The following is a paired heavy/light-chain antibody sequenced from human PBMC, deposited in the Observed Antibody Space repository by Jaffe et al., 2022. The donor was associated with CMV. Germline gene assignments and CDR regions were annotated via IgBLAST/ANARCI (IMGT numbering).Heavy chain of an antibody. CDR3: AQGVSLDY. J-gene: IGHJ4*02. V-gene: IGHV3-23*01. CDR2: ISVSSGT. Sequence: EVQLLESGGGLVQPGGSLRLSCAASGFMFGNYVMNWIRQLPAKGLEWVSGISVSSGTYYADSVKGRFTISRDNSKNTLYLQMDSLRAEDTAFYYCAQGVSLDYWGQGTLVTVSS. D-gene: IGHD2-8*01. CDR1: GFMFGNYV.
Light chain of an antibody. V-gene: IGKV2D-29*01. CDR3: MQSLQLPKT. CDR2: EVS. Sequence: DIVLTQTPLSLSVSPGQSAAISCKSSQSLLYSDGKTYLYWYLQKPGQPPQLLIYEVSNRFSGVSDRFSGSGSGTDFTLKISRVEAEDVGVYYCMQSLQLPKTFGQGTKVEIK. CDR1: QSLLYSDGKTY. J-gene: IGKJ1*01.